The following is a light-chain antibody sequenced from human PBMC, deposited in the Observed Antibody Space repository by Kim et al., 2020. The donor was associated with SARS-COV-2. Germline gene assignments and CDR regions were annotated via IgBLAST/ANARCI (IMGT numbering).Light chain of an antibody. CDR1: SNDVGGYSF. V-gene: IGLV2-14*01. CDR2: SFT. J-gene: IGLJ3*02. Sequence: QSALTQPASVSGSPGQSITISCTGTSNDVGGYSFVSWYQQHPGKAPKLMIYSFTKRPSGFSNRFSGSKSGNTASLTISGLQAEDEADYYCTSYTSSITWVFGGGTQLTVL. CDR3: TSYTSSITWV.